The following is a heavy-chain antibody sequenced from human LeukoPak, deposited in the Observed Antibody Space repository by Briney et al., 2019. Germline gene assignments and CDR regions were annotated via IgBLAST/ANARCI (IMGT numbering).Heavy chain of an antibody. Sequence: ASVKVSCKASGYTFTSYGISWVRQAPGQGLEWMGWISAYNGNTNYAQKLQGRVTMTTDTSTSTAYMELRSLRSDDTAVYYCAKDQWIEQMLGSHCDYWGQGTLVTVSS. CDR2: ISAYNGNT. CDR3: AKDQWIEQMLGSHCDY. D-gene: IGHD5-12*01. J-gene: IGHJ4*02. V-gene: IGHV1-18*01. CDR1: GYTFTSYG.